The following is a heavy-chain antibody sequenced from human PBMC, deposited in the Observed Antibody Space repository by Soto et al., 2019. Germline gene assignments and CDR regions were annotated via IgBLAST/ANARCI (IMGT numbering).Heavy chain of an antibody. CDR2: IIPIFGTA. D-gene: IGHD3-3*01. CDR1: GGTFSSYA. CDR3: ARPTYDFWSGPPDTPKYGIDV. J-gene: IGHJ6*02. V-gene: IGHV1-69*01. Sequence: QVQLVQSGAEVKKPGSSVKVSCKASGGTFSSYAISWVRQAPGQGLEWMGGIIPIFGTANYAQKFQGRVTITADESTSTAYMELSSLRSDDTAVYYCARPTYDFWSGPPDTPKYGIDVWGQGTTVTVSS.